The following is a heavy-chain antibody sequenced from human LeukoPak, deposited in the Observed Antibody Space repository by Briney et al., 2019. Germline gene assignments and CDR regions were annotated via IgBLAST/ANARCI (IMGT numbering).Heavy chain of an antibody. CDR1: GYTFTSYG. Sequence: GASVKVSCKASGYTFTSYGISWVRQAPGQGLEWMGWISAYNGNTNYAQKLQGRVTMTTDTSTSTAYMELRSLRSDDTAVYYCARSDSSSWSLYYFDYWGQGTLVTVPS. D-gene: IGHD6-13*01. CDR2: ISAYNGNT. V-gene: IGHV1-18*01. CDR3: ARSDSSSWSLYYFDY. J-gene: IGHJ4*02.